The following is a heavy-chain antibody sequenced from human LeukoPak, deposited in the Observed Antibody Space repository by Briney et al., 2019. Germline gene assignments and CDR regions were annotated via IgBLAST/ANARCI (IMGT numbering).Heavy chain of an antibody. CDR3: ARDRGYYDSSGYYEDYYYYGMDV. V-gene: IGHV3-30-3*01. J-gene: IGHJ6*02. CDR1: GFTFSSYA. Sequence: GGSLRLSCAASGFTFSSYAMHWVRQAPGKGLEWVAVISYDGSNKYYADSVKGRFTISRDNSKNTLYLQMNSLRAEDTAVYYCARDRGYYDSSGYYEDYYYYGMDVWGQGTTVTVSS. CDR2: ISYDGSNK. D-gene: IGHD3-22*01.